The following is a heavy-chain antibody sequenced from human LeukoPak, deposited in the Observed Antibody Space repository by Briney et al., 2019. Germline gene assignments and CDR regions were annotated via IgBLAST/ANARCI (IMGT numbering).Heavy chain of an antibody. CDR3: ASRGIAAHRGGFDP. V-gene: IGHV1-46*01. CDR1: GYIFSDYY. J-gene: IGHJ5*02. Sequence: GASVKVSCKASGYIFSDYYLHWVRQAPGQGLEWMGLINPSGDSTNYAQKFQGRVTVTRDTSTSTVYMELSSLRSEDTAVYYCASRGIAAHRGGFDPWGQGTLVTVSS. D-gene: IGHD6-13*01. CDR2: INPSGDST.